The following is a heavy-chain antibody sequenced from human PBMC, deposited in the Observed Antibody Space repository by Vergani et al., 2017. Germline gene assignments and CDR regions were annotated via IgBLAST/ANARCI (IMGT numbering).Heavy chain of an antibody. CDR1: GFSLSNARMG. Sequence: QVTLKESGPVLVKPTETLTLTCTVSGFSLSNARMGVSWIRQPPGKALEWLAHIFSNDEKSYSTSLKSRLTISKDPSKSQVVLTMTNMDPVDTATYYCARTWYYYESSGYPHFDYWGQGTLVTVSS. CDR3: ARTWYYYESSGYPHFDY. D-gene: IGHD3-22*01. CDR2: IFSNDEK. V-gene: IGHV2-26*01. J-gene: IGHJ4*02.